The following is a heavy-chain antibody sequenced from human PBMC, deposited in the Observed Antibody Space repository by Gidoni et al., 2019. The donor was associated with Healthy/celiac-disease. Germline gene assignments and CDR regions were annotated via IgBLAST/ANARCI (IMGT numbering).Heavy chain of an antibody. CDR1: GGSFSGYY. Sequence: QVQLQQWGAGLLKPSETLYLTCAVYGGSFSGYYWSWIRQPPGKGLEWIGEINHSGSTNYNPSLKSRVTISVDTSKNQFSLKLSSVTAADTAVYYCARGAVRGAFDYWGQGTLVTVSS. V-gene: IGHV4-34*01. D-gene: IGHD3-10*01. J-gene: IGHJ4*02. CDR2: INHSGST. CDR3: ARGAVRGAFDY.